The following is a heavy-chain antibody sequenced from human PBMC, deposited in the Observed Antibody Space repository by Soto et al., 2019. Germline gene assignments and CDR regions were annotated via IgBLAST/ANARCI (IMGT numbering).Heavy chain of an antibody. CDR2: IWYDGSNK. V-gene: IGHV3-33*01. Sequence: GGSLRLSCAASGFTFSSYGMHWVRQAPCKGLEWVAVIWYDGSNKYYADSVKGRFTISRDNSKNTLYLQMNSLRAEDTAVYYCARDRGPSITIFGVVIPDYYYYYAMEVRGQGTMVTV. CDR3: ARDRGPSITIFGVVIPDYYYYYAMEV. J-gene: IGHJ6*02. CDR1: GFTFSSYG. D-gene: IGHD3-3*01.